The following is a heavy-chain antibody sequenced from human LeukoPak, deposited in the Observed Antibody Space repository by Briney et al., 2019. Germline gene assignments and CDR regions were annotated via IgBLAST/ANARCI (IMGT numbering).Heavy chain of an antibody. CDR1: GFTFSSYS. J-gene: IGHJ4*02. CDR3: ASGPVVAAKVDY. V-gene: IGHV3-21*01. CDR2: ISSSSSYI. Sequence: KTGGSLRLSCAASGFTFSSYSMNWVRQAPGKGLEWVSSISSSSSYIYYADSVKGRFTISRDNAKNSLYLQMNSLRAEDTAVYYCASGPVVAAKVDYWGQGTLVTVSS. D-gene: IGHD2-15*01.